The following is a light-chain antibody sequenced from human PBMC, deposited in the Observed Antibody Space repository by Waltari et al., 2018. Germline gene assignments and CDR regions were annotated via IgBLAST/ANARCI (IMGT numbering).Light chain of an antibody. V-gene: IGKV3-20*01. CDR3: QHYVRLPVT. CDR2: GAS. Sequence: EIVLTQSPATLSLSPGARAILSCRASQSVGRTLAWYQQKPGQAPRLLIYGASNRATGIPDRFSGSGSGTDFSLTISRLEPEDFSVYYCQHYVRLPVTFGQGTRVEI. J-gene: IGKJ1*01. CDR1: QSVGRT.